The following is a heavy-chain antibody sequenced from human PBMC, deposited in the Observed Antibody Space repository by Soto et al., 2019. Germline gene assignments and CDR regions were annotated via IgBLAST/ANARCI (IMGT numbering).Heavy chain of an antibody. CDR1: GDVFRSYG. D-gene: IGHD2-2*01. J-gene: IGHJ6*02. V-gene: IGHV1-69*13. CDR3: ARAGIAYCSSTTCYLYYYVMDV. CDR2: IIPISGTT. Sequence: SVKVSCKASGDVFRSYGINWVRQAPGQGLEWMGGIIPISGTTNYAQKFQGRVAITADESTDTVYMELTSLTSGDTAVYYCARAGIAYCSSTTCYLYYYVMDVWGQGTTVTVSS.